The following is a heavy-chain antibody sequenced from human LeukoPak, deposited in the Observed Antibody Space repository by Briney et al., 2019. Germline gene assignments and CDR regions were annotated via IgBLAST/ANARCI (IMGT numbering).Heavy chain of an antibody. CDR2: FFSNGKT. Sequence: SETLSLTCTVSGDSYTSPYWSWIRQPPGEGLEWVGSFFSNGKTYYNPSLNNRLIISGDTSKNQFSLTLMSVTAADTAVYYCARVRRGSIAARLFSAFDIWGQGTMVTVSS. J-gene: IGHJ3*02. V-gene: IGHV4-59*11. CDR1: GDSYTSPY. D-gene: IGHD6-6*01. CDR3: ARVRRGSIAARLFSAFDI.